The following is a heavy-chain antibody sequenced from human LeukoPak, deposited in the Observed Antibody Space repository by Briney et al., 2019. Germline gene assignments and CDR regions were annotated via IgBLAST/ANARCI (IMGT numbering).Heavy chain of an antibody. CDR2: IKQDGSEK. CDR3: AKYPRGGGYFDY. J-gene: IGHJ4*02. CDR1: GFTFSSYW. V-gene: IGHV3-7*03. D-gene: IGHD3-10*01. Sequence: PGGSLRLSCAASGFTFSSYWMSWVRQAPGKGLEWLANIKQDGSEKYYVDSVKGRFTISRDNAKDSLYLQMNSLRGEDTAVYYCAKYPRGGGYFDYWGQGTLVTVSS.